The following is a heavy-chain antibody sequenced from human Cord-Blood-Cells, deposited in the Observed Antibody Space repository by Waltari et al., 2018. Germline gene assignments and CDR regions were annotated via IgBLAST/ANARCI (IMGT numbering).Heavy chain of an antibody. CDR1: GFTFSSDA. CDR3: AKQTHYYGSGSSLDY. V-gene: IGHV3-23*01. J-gene: IGHJ4*02. Sequence: EVQLLESGGGLVQPGGSLRLYCAASGFTFSSDAIRWGRLAPGKGLEWGSAIRCSGGSTYYAGSGNGRFTIFRDNSKTTLYLQINSRRSEDTAVYYCAKQTHYYGSGSSLDYWGQGTLVTVSS. D-gene: IGHD3-10*01. CDR2: IRCSGGST.